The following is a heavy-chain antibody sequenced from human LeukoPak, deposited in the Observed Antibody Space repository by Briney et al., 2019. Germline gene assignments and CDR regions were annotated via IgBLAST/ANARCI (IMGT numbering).Heavy chain of an antibody. V-gene: IGHV4-59*01. CDR3: ARGLQVGNTGFYFDY. Sequence: KTSETLSLTCTVSGGSISVYYWTWIRQPPGKGLEWIGYISYSGSTNYHPSLKSRVTLSMDASKKQFSLKVSSVTAADTAVYYCARGLQVGNTGFYFDYWGQGTLVTVSS. CDR1: GGSISVYY. J-gene: IGHJ4*02. CDR2: ISYSGST. D-gene: IGHD5-12*01.